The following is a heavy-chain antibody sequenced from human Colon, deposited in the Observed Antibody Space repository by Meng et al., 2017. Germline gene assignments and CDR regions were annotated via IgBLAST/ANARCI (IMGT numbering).Heavy chain of an antibody. CDR3: ARTAMLDS. CDR1: GYTFTSSD. CDR2: MNPNNGNT. D-gene: IGHD2-2*01. Sequence: QVHQVQSGAVVRKPVAYVKVTCKASGYTFTSSDINCVRQATGRGLEWLGWMNPNNGNTGSAQKFQGRVSMARDTSIGTAYMELSGLTSADTAVYYCARTAMLDSWGQGTLVTVSS. J-gene: IGHJ5*01. V-gene: IGHV1-8*01.